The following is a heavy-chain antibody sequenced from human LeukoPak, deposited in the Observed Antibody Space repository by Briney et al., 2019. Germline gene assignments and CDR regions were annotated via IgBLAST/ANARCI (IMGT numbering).Heavy chain of an antibody. D-gene: IGHD3-10*01. CDR2: IYYSGST. CDR3: ARTVVQGPSLDAFDI. CDR1: GGSISSYY. J-gene: IGHJ3*02. Sequence: SETLSLTCTVSGGSISSYYWSWIRQPPGKGLEWIGYIYYSGSTNYNPSLKSRVTISVDTSKNQFSLKLSSVTAADTAVYYCARTVVQGPSLDAFDIWGQGTMVTVSS. V-gene: IGHV4-59*01.